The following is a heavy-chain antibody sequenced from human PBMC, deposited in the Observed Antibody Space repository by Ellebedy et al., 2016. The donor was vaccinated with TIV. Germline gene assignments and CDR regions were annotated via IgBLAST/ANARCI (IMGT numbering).Heavy chain of an antibody. Sequence: GESLKISCAASGFTFNNYAMAWVRQAPGKGLEWVSAIGPRSEYKFYADSVKGRITISRDNSENTLFLQMHSLRGEDTAVYYCAKELVSRDSLTFDYWGQGILVTVSS. CDR2: IGPRSEYK. J-gene: IGHJ4*02. CDR1: GFTFNNYA. V-gene: IGHV3-23*01. CDR3: AKELVSRDSLTFDY. D-gene: IGHD3-9*01.